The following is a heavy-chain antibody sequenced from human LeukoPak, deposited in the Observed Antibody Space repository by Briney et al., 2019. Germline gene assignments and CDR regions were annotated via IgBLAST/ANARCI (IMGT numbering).Heavy chain of an antibody. Sequence: PSETLSLTCTVSGGSISSSSYYWGWIRQPPGKGLEWIGSIYYSGSTYYNPSLKSRVTISVDTSKNQFSLKLSSVTAADTAVYYCARVKIDYYDSSGPWGGAFDIWGQGTMVTVSS. CDR1: GGSISSSSYY. V-gene: IGHV4-39*01. J-gene: IGHJ3*02. CDR3: ARVKIDYYDSSGPWGGAFDI. CDR2: IYYSGST. D-gene: IGHD3-22*01.